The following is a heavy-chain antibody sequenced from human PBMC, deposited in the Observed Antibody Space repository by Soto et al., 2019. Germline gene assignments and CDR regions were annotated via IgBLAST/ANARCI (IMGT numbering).Heavy chain of an antibody. CDR1: GGTFSSYA. Sequence: QVQLVQSGAEVKKHGSSVKVSCKASGGTFSSYAISWVRQAPGQGLEWMGGIIPNSGGTNYAQKFQGRVTMTRDTSISTAYMELSRLRSDDTAVYYCARDPALRFLEWFFDYWGQGTLVTVSS. D-gene: IGHD3-3*01. V-gene: IGHV1-2*02. J-gene: IGHJ4*02. CDR2: IIPNSGGT. CDR3: ARDPALRFLEWFFDY.